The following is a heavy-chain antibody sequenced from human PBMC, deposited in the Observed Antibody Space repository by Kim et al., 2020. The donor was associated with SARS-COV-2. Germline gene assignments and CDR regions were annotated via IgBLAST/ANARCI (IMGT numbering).Heavy chain of an antibody. Sequence: TYYADSVKGRFTISRDNSKNTLYLQMTSLRPEDTAVYYCTRHQGSGWYDYWGQVPLVTVSS. CDR2: T. CDR3: TRHQGSGWYDY. V-gene: IGHV3-53*01. J-gene: IGHJ4*02. D-gene: IGHD6-19*01.